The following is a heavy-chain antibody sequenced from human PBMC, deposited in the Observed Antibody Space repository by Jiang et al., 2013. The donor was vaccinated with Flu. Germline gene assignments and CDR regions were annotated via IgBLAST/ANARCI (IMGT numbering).Heavy chain of an antibody. CDR3: ARTVAGGGSRWFDP. CDR2: NYWDDDN. Sequence: FSLSASGVGVGWIRQPPGKALEWLAVNYWDDDNRYSASLRNRLTVSKDTSKSQVVLTMTDMDPVDTATYYCARTVAGGGSRWFDPWGHGIVVTVSS. CDR1: FSLSASGVG. J-gene: IGHJ5*02. D-gene: IGHD6-19*01. V-gene: IGHV2-5*02.